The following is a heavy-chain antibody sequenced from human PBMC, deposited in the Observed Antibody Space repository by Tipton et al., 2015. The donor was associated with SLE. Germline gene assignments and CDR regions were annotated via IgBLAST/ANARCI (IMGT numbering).Heavy chain of an antibody. V-gene: IGHV3-33*01. CDR1: GFTLRYFD. CDR2: IWYDGSKT. CDR3: ARGLGHLVDGYFDL. Sequence: SLRLSCVTSGFTLRYFDMSWVRQAPGKGLEWVAGIWYDGSKTYYADSVKGRFTISRDNSKNTLYVQMNSLRVEDTAVYYCARGLGHLVDGYFDLWGRGTLVTVSS. J-gene: IGHJ2*01. D-gene: IGHD6-6*01.